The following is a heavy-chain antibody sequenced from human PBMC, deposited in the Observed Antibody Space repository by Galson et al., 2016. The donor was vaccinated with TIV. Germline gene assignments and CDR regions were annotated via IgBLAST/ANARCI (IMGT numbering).Heavy chain of an antibody. J-gene: IGHJ6*02. Sequence: SVKVSCKASGDTFSTYPFNWVRQAPGQGLEWVGGFIPLFGTANYAQKFQGRVTITADESTSTLYMEVSSLRSEDTAVYYCAKDRNTAMDTYHYYYGMDVWGQGTTAIVSS. CDR1: GDTFSTYP. D-gene: IGHD5-18*01. V-gene: IGHV1-69*13. CDR2: FIPLFGTA. CDR3: AKDRNTAMDTYHYYYGMDV.